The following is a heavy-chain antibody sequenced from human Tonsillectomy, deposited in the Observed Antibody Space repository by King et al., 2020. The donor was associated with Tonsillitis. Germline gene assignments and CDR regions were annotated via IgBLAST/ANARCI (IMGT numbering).Heavy chain of an antibody. CDR3: AREGGVYGSYGSGKDNWFDP. CDR1: GGSISSYY. J-gene: IGHJ5*02. V-gene: IGHV4-4*07. D-gene: IGHD3-10*01. CDR2: IYISGST. Sequence: VQLQESGPGLVKPSETLSLTCTVSGGSISSYYWSWIRQPAGKGLEWIGRIYISGSTNYNPSLKSRVTMSVDTSKNPFSLKLSSVTAADTAVYFCAREGGVYGSYGSGKDNWFDPWGQGTLVTVSS.